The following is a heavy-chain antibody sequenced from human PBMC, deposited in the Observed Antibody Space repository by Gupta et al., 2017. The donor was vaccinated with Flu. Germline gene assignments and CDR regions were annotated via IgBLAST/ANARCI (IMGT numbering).Heavy chain of an antibody. V-gene: IGHV3-9*01. CDR1: GFTFDDHA. CDR2: ITWNSDRV. J-gene: IGHJ4*02. CDR3: ARGVGSSSLFIYFDY. Sequence: EVHLVESGGGLVQPGRSLRLSCAASGFTFDDHAMHWVRQPPGKGLEWVSGITWNSDRVHYADSVKGRFTISRDNAKNSLSLQMNGLRPEDTAFYYCARGVGSSSLFIYFDYWGQGNMVTVSS. D-gene: IGHD6-6*01.